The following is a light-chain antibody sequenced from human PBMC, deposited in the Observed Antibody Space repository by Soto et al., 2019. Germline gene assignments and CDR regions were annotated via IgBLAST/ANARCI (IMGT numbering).Light chain of an antibody. V-gene: IGLV2-14*01. CDR1: SSDVGAYNY. J-gene: IGLJ2*01. Sequence: QSVLTQPASVSGSPGQSITIFCTGTSSDVGAYNYVSWYLHHPGKAPKLMIYEVSNRPSGISNRFSGSKSGSTASLTISGLQAEDEADYYCSSYMSSSTVVFGGGTKLTVL. CDR3: SSYMSSSTVV. CDR2: EVS.